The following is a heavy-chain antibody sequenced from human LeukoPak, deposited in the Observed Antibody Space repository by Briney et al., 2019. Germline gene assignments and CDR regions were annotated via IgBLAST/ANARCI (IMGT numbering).Heavy chain of an antibody. V-gene: IGHV4-31*03. Sequence: SETLSLTCTVSGGSISSGGYYWSWIRQHPGKGLEWIGYIYYSGSTYYNPSLKSRVTISVDTSKNQFSLKLSSVTAADTAVYYCARTCGGDCYPAPGAFDIWGQGIMVTVSS. J-gene: IGHJ3*02. CDR1: GGSISSGGYY. D-gene: IGHD2-21*02. CDR2: IYYSGST. CDR3: ARTCGGDCYPAPGAFDI.